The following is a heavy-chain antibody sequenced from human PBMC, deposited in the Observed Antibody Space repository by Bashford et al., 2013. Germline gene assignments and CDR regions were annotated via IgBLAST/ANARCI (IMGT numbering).Heavy chain of an antibody. CDR2: INPSGGST. D-gene: IGHD3-10*01. V-gene: IGHV1-46*01. CDR3: AKDTILWFGATNNYDS. J-gene: IGHJ5*01. CDR1: GYTFVNYA. Sequence: ASVKVSCTASGYTFVNYAITWVRQAPGQGLEWMGIINPSGGSTSYAQKFQGRVTMTRDTSTSTVYMELSSLRSEDTAVYYCAKDTILWFGATNNYDSWGHGTLVTVSS.